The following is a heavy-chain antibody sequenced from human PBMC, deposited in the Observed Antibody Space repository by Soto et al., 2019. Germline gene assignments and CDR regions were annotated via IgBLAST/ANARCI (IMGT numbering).Heavy chain of an antibody. D-gene: IGHD3-10*01. CDR1: GGSVSSGSYY. J-gene: IGHJ6*02. Sequence: PSETLSLTCTVSGGSVSSGSYYWSWIRQPPGKGLEWIGYIYYSGSTSYNPSLKSRVTISVDTSKNQFSLKLSSVTAADTAVYYCAKDSMVRGIFYYYYGMDVWGQGTTVTVSS. V-gene: IGHV4-61*01. CDR3: AKDSMVRGIFYYYYGMDV. CDR2: IYYSGST.